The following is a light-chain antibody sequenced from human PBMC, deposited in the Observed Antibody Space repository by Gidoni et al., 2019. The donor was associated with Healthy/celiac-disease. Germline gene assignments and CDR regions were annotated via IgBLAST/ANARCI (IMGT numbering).Light chain of an antibody. CDR2: DAS. CDR3: QQYDNLPPI. J-gene: IGKJ3*01. V-gene: IGKV1-33*01. Sequence: DIQMTQSPSSLSASVGDRVTITCQASQDISNYLNWYQQKPGKAPKLLIYDASNLETGVPSRFSGSGSGTDFTFTFSSLQPEDIATYYCQQYDNLPPIFGPGTKVDIK. CDR1: QDISNY.